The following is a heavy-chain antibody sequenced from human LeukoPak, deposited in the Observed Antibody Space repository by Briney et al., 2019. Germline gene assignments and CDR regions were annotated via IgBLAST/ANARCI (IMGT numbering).Heavy chain of an antibody. CDR2: INHSGST. Sequence: PSETLSLTCAVYGGSFSGYYWSWIRQPPGKGLEWIGEINHSGSTNYNPSLKSRVTISVDTSKNQFSLKLSSVTAADTAVYYCARASIGAAGRPRGVYDYWGQGTLVTVSS. V-gene: IGHV4-34*01. CDR1: GGSFSGYY. CDR3: ARASIGAAGRPRGVYDY. J-gene: IGHJ4*02. D-gene: IGHD6-13*01.